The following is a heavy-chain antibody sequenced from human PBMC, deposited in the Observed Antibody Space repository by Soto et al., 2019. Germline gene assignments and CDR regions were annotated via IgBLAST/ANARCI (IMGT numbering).Heavy chain of an antibody. V-gene: IGHV1-69*13. CDR3: AREKSQAEHVDTAMAYYYYYGMDV. CDR1: GGTFSSYA. D-gene: IGHD5-18*01. CDR2: LIPIFGTA. J-gene: IGHJ6*02. Sequence: SVKVSCKASGGTFSSYAISWVRQAPGQGLEWMGGLIPIFGTANYAQKFQGRVTITADESTSTAYAELSSLRSEDTAVYYCAREKSQAEHVDTAMAYYYYYGMDVWGQGTTVTVSS.